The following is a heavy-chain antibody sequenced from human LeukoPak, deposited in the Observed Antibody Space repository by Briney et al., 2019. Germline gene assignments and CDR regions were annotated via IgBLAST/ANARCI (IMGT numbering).Heavy chain of an antibody. J-gene: IGHJ5*02. CDR2: IIPIFGTA. CDR3: ARGKVVPAAMGIFDR. Sequence: GASGKVSCKASGGTFSSYAISWGRQAPGQGLEWMVGIIPIFGTANYAQKFQGRVTITADESTSPAYLELSSLRSEDTAVYYCARGKVVPAAMGIFDRWGQGTLVTVSS. CDR1: GGTFSSYA. D-gene: IGHD2-2*01. V-gene: IGHV1-69*13.